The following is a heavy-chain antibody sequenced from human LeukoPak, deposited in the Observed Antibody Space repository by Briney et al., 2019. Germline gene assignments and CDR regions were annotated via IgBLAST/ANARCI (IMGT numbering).Heavy chain of an antibody. V-gene: IGHV3-23*01. CDR1: GFTFSSYA. J-gene: IGHJ4*02. Sequence: QPGGSLRLSCAASGFTFSSYAMSWVRQAPGKGLEWVSVISGSGGSTYYTDSVKGRFTISRDNSKNTLYLRMNSLRAEDTAIYYCAKDSYYYGSGSFYNYWGQGTLVTVSS. CDR2: ISGSGGST. CDR3: AKDSYYYGSGSFYNY. D-gene: IGHD3-10*01.